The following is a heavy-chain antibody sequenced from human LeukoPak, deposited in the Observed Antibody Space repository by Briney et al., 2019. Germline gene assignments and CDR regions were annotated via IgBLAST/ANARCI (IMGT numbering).Heavy chain of an antibody. D-gene: IGHD4-17*01. CDR3: ARVGDYGDYAFDY. Sequence: GGSLRLSCAASGFTISSNYMSWVRQAPGKGLEWVSVIYSGGSTYYADSVKGRFTISKDNSKNTLYLQMNSLRAEDTAVYYCARVGDYGDYAFDYWGQGTLVTVSS. J-gene: IGHJ4*02. CDR1: GFTISSNY. V-gene: IGHV3-66*02. CDR2: IYSGGST.